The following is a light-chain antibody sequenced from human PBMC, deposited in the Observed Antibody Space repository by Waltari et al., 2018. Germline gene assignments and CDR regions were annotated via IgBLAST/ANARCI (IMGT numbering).Light chain of an antibody. CDR3: QSFDSSLSASV. Sequence: QSVLTQPPSMSGAPGQKVTIPCTGGSSNFGAGYDVHWYQQFPGTAPNLLIFGTNNRASGVPGRFSGSRSGTSASLAIAGVQSEDEAVYYCQSFDSSLSASVFGGGTKLTVL. J-gene: IGLJ3*02. CDR2: GTN. V-gene: IGLV1-40*01. CDR1: SSNFGAGYD.